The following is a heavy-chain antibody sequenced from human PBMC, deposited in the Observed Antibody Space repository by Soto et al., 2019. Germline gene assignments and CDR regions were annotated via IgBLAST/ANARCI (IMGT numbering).Heavy chain of an antibody. CDR2: IYWDDDK. Sequence: QITLKESGPTLVKPTQTLTLTCTFSGFSLSTTGVGVCWIRQPPGKALEWLALIYWDDDKRYSPSLKSRLTITKDTSKNQVVLTMTNMDPVDTATYYCAHTSDTVTPDYWGQGTLVTVSS. V-gene: IGHV2-5*02. CDR1: GFSLSTTGVG. D-gene: IGHD4-17*01. J-gene: IGHJ4*02. CDR3: AHTSDTVTPDY.